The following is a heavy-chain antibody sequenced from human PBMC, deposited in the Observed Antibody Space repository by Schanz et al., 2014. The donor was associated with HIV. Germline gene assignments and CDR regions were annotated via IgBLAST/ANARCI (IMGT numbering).Heavy chain of an antibody. CDR2: ISGSGAGT. CDR3: AKDMGGVVPAAPFYYYGMDV. J-gene: IGHJ6*02. V-gene: IGHV3-23*01. CDR1: GFTFSSYA. Sequence: EVQLLESGGGLVQPGGSLRLSCVASGFTFSSYAMSWVRQAPGKGLEWVSTISGSGAGTYYADSVKGRFTISRDNSKNTLFLQMNSLRAEDTALYYCAKDMGGVVPAAPFYYYGMDVWGQGTTVTVSS. D-gene: IGHD2-2*01.